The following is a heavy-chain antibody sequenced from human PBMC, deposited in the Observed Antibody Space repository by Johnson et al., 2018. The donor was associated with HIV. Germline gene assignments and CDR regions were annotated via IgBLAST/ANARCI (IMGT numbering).Heavy chain of an antibody. Sequence: VQLVESGGGVVQPGRSLRLSCTASGFTVSKNYMSWVRQAPGKGLEWVSVIYNGDTTYFADSVKGRFTISRDNSKNTLYLQMNSLRAEDTAVYYCARACRDGYTCDAFDIWGQGTMVTVSS. CDR1: GFTVSKNY. D-gene: IGHD5-24*01. CDR2: IYNGDTT. J-gene: IGHJ3*02. V-gene: IGHV3-66*01. CDR3: ARACRDGYTCDAFDI.